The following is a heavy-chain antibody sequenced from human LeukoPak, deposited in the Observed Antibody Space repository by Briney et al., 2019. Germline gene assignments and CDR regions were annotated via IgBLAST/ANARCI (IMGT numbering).Heavy chain of an antibody. CDR1: GYTFTSYA. J-gene: IGHJ4*02. Sequence: ASVKVSCKASGYTFTSYAMHWVRQAPGQRLEWMGWINAGNGNTKYSQKFQGRVTITRDTSASTAYMELSSLRSEDTAVYYCARDLIGGVSLGARYSGYDSGFDYWGQGTLVTVSS. CDR3: ARDLIGGVSLGARYSGYDSGFDY. V-gene: IGHV1-3*01. CDR2: INAGNGNT. D-gene: IGHD5-12*01.